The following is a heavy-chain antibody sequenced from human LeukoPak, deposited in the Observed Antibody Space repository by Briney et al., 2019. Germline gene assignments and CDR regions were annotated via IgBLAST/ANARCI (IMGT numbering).Heavy chain of an antibody. CDR3: SRDSHGDDVYDY. CDR1: GFTFEDFA. Sequence: GRPLRLSCTVSGFTFEDFAMTWVRQAPGKGLEWVGFIRRRAYGGTTDYAASVKGRFTISIDDSRNIAFLQMNSLKTEDTGIYFCSRDSHGDDVYDYWGQGTVVTVSS. V-gene: IGHV3-49*04. J-gene: IGHJ4*02. CDR2: IRRRAYGGTT. D-gene: IGHD1-1*01.